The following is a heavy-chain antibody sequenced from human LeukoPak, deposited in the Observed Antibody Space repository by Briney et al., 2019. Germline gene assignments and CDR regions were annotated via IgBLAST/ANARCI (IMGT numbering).Heavy chain of an antibody. CDR1: GFTFSSYE. J-gene: IGHJ3*02. V-gene: IGHV3-48*03. CDR2: ISSSGSTI. D-gene: IGHD3-22*01. Sequence: GGSLRLSCAASGFTFSSYEMNWVRQARGKGLEWVSYISSSGSTIYYADSVKGRFTISRDNAKNSLYLQMNSLRAEDTAVYYCARVPLTAYYYDSSGEHNAFDIWGQGTMVTVSS. CDR3: ARVPLTAYYYDSSGEHNAFDI.